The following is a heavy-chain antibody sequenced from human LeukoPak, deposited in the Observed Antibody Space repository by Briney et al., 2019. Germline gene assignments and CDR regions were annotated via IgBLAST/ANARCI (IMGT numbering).Heavy chain of an antibody. J-gene: IGHJ5*02. Sequence: GASVKVSCKASGGTFRSYTISWVRQAPGQGLEWVGRIIPILGIANYAQKFQGRVTITADKSTNTAYTELSSLRSEDTAVYYCARDRGSGRPEAFNWFDPWGQGTLVTVSS. CDR3: ARDRGSGRPEAFNWFDP. CDR2: IIPILGIA. V-gene: IGHV1-69*04. CDR1: GGTFRSYT. D-gene: IGHD3-10*01.